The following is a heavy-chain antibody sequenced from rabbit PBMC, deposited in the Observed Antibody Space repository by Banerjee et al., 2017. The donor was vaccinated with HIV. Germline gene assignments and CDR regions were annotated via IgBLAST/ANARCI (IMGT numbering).Heavy chain of an antibody. J-gene: IGHJ4*01. CDR2: VNTIRVYT. V-gene: IGHV1S45*01. CDR3: ARDLAGVIGWNFNF. Sequence: QEQLVESGGGLVQPEGSLTLTCKASGFDLSSYRMSWVRQAPGKGLEWRGCVNTIRVYTLLASWAKGRFTISKTSWTTVTLQMTSLTAADKATYFCARDLAGVIGWNFNFLGPGTLVTVS. CDR1: GFDLSSYR. D-gene: IGHD4-1*01.